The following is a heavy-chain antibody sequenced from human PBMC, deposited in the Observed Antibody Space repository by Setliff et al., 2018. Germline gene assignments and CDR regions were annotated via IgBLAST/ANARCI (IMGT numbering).Heavy chain of an antibody. J-gene: IGHJ4*02. CDR3: ATLTVAGAGTFDL. CDR2: FYYYTGKT. D-gene: IGHD6-19*01. Sequence: PSETLSLTCDVSGFTISSGYNWGWVRQPPGMGLEWIGSFYYYTGKTYYNPSLKGRVGISADVSKNQLSLRLTSVVAADTAVYYCATLTVAGAGTFDLWGQGTLVTVSS. V-gene: IGHV4-38-2*01. CDR1: GFTISSGYN.